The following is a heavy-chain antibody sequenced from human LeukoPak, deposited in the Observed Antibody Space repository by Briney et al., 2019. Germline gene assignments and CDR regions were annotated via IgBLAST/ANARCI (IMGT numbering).Heavy chain of an antibody. V-gene: IGHV4-59*11. CDR1: ADSFSSHY. Sequence: PSETLSLTCAVSADSFSSHYWTWIRQSPGKGLEWIGYISYIGSTDYNPSLKSRVTISIDTSKNQFSLKLRSVTAADTAVYCARDLVTVTKGFDIWGQGTMVSVSS. D-gene: IGHD4-17*01. CDR3: ARDLVTVTKGFDI. J-gene: IGHJ3*02. CDR2: ISYIGST.